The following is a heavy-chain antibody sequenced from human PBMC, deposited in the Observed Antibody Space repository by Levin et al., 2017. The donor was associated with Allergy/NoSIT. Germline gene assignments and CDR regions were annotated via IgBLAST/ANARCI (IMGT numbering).Heavy chain of an antibody. CDR1: GFTFDDYA. V-gene: IGHV3-9*01. Sequence: SLKISCAASGFTFDDYAMHWVRQAPGKGLEWVSGISWNSGSIDYADSVKGRFTISRDNAKNSLYLEMNSLRAEDTALYCCAKDSLGGYSYGRSNWLDPWGQGTLVTVSS. D-gene: IGHD5-18*01. J-gene: IGHJ5*02. CDR3: AKDSLGGYSYGRSNWLDP. CDR2: ISWNSGSI.